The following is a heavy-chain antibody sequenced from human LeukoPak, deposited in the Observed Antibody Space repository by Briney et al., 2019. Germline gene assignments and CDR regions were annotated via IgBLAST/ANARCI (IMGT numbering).Heavy chain of an antibody. J-gene: IGHJ3*02. D-gene: IGHD3-22*01. CDR1: DDSISGYY. Sequence: SETLSLTCTVSDDSISGYYWSWIRQPPGNRLEWIGYVYYTGNTNYNPSLRSRVTISVDTSKNQFSLKLSSVTAADTAVYYCAREVDSSGYYPPFGAFDIWGQGTMVTVSS. CDR2: VYYTGNT. CDR3: AREVDSSGYYPPFGAFDI. V-gene: IGHV4-59*01.